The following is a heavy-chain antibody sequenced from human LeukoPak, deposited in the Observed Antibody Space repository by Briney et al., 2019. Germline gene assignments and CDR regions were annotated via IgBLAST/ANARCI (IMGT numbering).Heavy chain of an antibody. D-gene: IGHD4-17*01. J-gene: IGHJ4*02. V-gene: IGHV1-18*01. CDR1: GYSFTSYG. CDR2: ISVYNDNR. Sequence: ASVKVSCKATGYSFTSYGISWVRQDPGQGLEWMGWISVYNDNRKYARNFQGRLTMTTDTFTSTAYMELRSLRSDDTAVYYCARDTGYGDYVGDYWGQGTPVTVSS. CDR3: ARDTGYGDYVGDY.